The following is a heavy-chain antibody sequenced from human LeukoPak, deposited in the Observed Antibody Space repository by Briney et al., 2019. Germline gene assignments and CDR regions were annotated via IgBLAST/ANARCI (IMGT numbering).Heavy chain of an antibody. CDR1: GFTFSSYW. Sequence: GGSLRLSCAASGFTFSSYWMSWVRQAPGKGLEWVAKIKQDGSEKYYVASVRGRFTISRDNAKNSLYLQMNSLRAEDTAVYYCARVDTAMVQGLDYWGQGTLVTVSS. V-gene: IGHV3-7*03. D-gene: IGHD5-18*01. CDR2: IKQDGSEK. CDR3: ARVDTAMVQGLDY. J-gene: IGHJ4*02.